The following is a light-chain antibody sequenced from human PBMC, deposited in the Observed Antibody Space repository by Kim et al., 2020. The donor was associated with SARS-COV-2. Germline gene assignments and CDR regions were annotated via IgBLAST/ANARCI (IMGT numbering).Light chain of an antibody. J-gene: IGLJ2*01. V-gene: IGLV3-25*03. CDR2: KDS. CDR3: QSEESSGTGV. Sequence: SYELTQPPSVSVSPGQTARITCSGDALPKQYAYWYQQKPGQAPVLGIYKDSERPSGIPERFSGSSSGTTVTLTISGVQAEDEADYYCQSEESSGTGVFGG. CDR1: ALPKQY.